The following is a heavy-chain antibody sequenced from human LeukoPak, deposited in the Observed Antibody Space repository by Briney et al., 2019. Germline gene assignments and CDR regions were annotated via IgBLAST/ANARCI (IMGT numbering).Heavy chain of an antibody. D-gene: IGHD3-22*01. J-gene: IGHJ4*02. CDR3: ARVGSVDTSGYYDY. V-gene: IGHV1-46*01. CDR2: INPSGGSP. Sequence: ASVKVSCKASGYTFTTYYIHWVRQAPGQGLEWLGIINPSGGSPTYAQKFQGRVTMTRDTSTSTVYMELSSLRSDDTAVYYCARVGSVDTSGYYDYWGQGTLVTISS. CDR1: GYTFTTYY.